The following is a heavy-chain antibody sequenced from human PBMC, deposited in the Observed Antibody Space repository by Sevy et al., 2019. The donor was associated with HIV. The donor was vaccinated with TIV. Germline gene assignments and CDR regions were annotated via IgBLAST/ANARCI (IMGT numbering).Heavy chain of an antibody. V-gene: IGHV3-30*18. CDR3: AKGSISANHAFDL. CDR2: ISYDGSNK. Sequence: GGYLRLSCAASGFTFSSYGIHWVRQAPGKGLEWVSVISYDGSNKYYADSVRGRFTVARDNSKNTVFLQMNSLRAEDTAVYYCAKGSISANHAFDLRGQGTMVTVSS. D-gene: IGHD6-19*01. J-gene: IGHJ3*01. CDR1: GFTFSSYG.